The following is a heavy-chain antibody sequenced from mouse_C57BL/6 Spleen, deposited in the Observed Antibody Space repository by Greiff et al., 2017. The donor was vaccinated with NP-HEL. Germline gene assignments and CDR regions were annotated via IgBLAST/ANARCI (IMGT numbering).Heavy chain of an antibody. J-gene: IGHJ2*01. CDR3: AITTVVAPTDFDY. D-gene: IGHD1-1*01. CDR1: GFNIKNTY. Sequence: VQLKQSVAELVRPGASVKLSCTASGFNIKNTYMHWVKQRPEQGLEWIGRIDPANGNTKYAPKFQGKATITADTSSNTAYLQLSSLTSEDTAIYYCAITTVVAPTDFDYWGQGTTLTVSS. V-gene: IGHV14-3*01. CDR2: IDPANGNT.